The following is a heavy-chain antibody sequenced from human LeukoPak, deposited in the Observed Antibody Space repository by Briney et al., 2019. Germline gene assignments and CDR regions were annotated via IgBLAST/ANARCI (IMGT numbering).Heavy chain of an antibody. CDR3: ARDGGLQSHFDY. CDR1: TDSFNDYY. CDR2: IYYNGNS. D-gene: IGHD5-24*01. Sequence: AETLSLRCSVFTDSFNDYYWNWVRQPPGKGLEWIGYIYYNGNSNYNPSLKSRVTISVDTSKNDLSLKLTSVTAADTAIYFCARDGGLQSHFDYWGQGTLVTVSS. V-gene: IGHV4-59*01. J-gene: IGHJ4*02.